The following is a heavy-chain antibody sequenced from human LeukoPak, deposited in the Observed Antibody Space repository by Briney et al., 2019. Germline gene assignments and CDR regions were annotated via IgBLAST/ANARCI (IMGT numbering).Heavy chain of an antibody. CDR1: GGSISSYY. CDR3: ARGRGFDP. Sequence: PSETLSLTCTVSGGSISSYYWSWIRQPPGRGLEWIGYIYYSDSGSATYDPSLKSRVTISVDTSKNQFSLKLSSVTAADTAVYYCARGRGFDPWGQGTLVTVSS. CDR2: IYYSDSGSA. J-gene: IGHJ5*02. V-gene: IGHV4-59*12.